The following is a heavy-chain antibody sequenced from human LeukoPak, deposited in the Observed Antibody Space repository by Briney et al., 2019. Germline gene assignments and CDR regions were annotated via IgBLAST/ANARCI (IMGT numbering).Heavy chain of an antibody. D-gene: IGHD6-19*01. Sequence: PSKTLSLTCTVSGGSISSYYWSWIRQPPGKGLEWIGYIYYSGSTNYNPSLKSRVTISVDTSKNQFSLKLSSVTAADTAVYYCARDSRKLYSSGFAAWGQGTLVTVSS. CDR3: ARDSRKLYSSGFAA. J-gene: IGHJ5*02. CDR1: GGSISSYY. CDR2: IYYSGST. V-gene: IGHV4-59*01.